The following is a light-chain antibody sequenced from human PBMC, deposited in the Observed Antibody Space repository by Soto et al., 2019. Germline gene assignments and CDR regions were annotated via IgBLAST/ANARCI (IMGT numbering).Light chain of an antibody. V-gene: IGKV3-15*01. J-gene: IGKJ2*01. Sequence: EIVMTQSPATLSVSLGDRATLSCRASQSVSTYLAWYQQTPGQAPRLLIYGASTRATGIPARFSGSGSETDFTLTISSLQSEDFAVYYCQQYDSWPPSYTFGQGTKLEIK. CDR1: QSVSTY. CDR2: GAS. CDR3: QQYDSWPPSYT.